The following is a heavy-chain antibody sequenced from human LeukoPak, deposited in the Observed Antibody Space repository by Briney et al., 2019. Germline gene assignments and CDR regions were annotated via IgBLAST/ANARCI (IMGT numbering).Heavy chain of an antibody. CDR2: ISGSGGST. CDR1: GFTFSSYA. V-gene: IGHV3-23*01. CDR3: AKEGRRKGYCSSTSCYADAFDI. Sequence: GGSLRLSCAASGFTFSSYAMSWVRQTPGKGLEWVSAISGSGGSTYYADSVKGRFTISRDNSKNTLYLQMNSLRAEDTAVYYCAKEGRRKGYCSSTSCYADAFDIWGQGTMVTVSS. J-gene: IGHJ3*02. D-gene: IGHD2-2*01.